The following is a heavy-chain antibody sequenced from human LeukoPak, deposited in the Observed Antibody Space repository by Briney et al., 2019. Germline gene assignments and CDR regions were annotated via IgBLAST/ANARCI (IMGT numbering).Heavy chain of an antibody. Sequence: PSETLSLTCTVSVGSITSSSYYWGWIRQPPGKGLEWIGNIYNGESTYYNPSLKSRLTISVDTSKNQFSLKLRSVTAADTAVYFCARSARIAARPQNFDYWGQGTLVPVSS. CDR3: ARSARIAARPQNFDY. CDR1: VGSITSSSYY. CDR2: IYNGEST. J-gene: IGHJ4*02. D-gene: IGHD6-6*01. V-gene: IGHV4-39*01.